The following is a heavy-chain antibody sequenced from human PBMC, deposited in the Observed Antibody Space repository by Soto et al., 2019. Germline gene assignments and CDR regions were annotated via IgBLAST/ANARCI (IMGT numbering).Heavy chain of an antibody. CDR2: LSYDGSKE. Sequence: PGGSLRLSCAASGFTFSSFGMHWVRQAPGKGLEWVALLSYDGSKEYYADSVKGRFSVSRDNSKNTLYLQMNSLRVEDTAVYFCEKRLSRGTTLSDLDYWGRGTLVTVSS. D-gene: IGHD4-17*01. CDR1: GFTFSSFG. J-gene: IGHJ4*02. V-gene: IGHV3-30*18. CDR3: EKRLSRGTTLSDLDY.